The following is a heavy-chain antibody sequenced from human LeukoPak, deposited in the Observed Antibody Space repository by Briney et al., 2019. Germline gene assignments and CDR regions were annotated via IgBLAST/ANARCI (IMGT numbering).Heavy chain of an antibody. J-gene: IGHJ4*02. Sequence: GGSLRLSCAASGFTFSSYGMHWVRQAPGKGLEWVSAISGSGGSTYYADSVKGRFTISRDNSKNTLYLQMNSLRAEDTAVYYCAIRLGSGWYNYFDYWGQGTLVTVSS. CDR3: AIRLGSGWYNYFDY. CDR2: ISGSGGST. D-gene: IGHD6-19*01. V-gene: IGHV3-23*01. CDR1: GFTFSSYG.